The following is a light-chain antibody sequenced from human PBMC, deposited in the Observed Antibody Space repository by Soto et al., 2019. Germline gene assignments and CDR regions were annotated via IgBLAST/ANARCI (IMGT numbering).Light chain of an antibody. CDR1: QSISGW. CDR2: DAS. Sequence: DIKMTQSPSTLSASVGDRVTMTCRASQSISGWLAWYQQKPGKAPKLLIYDASSLESGVPSRFSGSGSGTEFTLTISSLQPDDFATYYCQQYNSYSQTFGQGTKVDIK. V-gene: IGKV1-5*01. J-gene: IGKJ1*01. CDR3: QQYNSYSQT.